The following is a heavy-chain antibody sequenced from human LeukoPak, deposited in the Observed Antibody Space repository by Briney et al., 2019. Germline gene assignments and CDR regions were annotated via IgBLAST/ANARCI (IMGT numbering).Heavy chain of an antibody. D-gene: IGHD3-22*01. CDR3: AKGIDSTGYYPFDY. CDR2: ISESGGET. CDR1: GFIFNNYA. V-gene: IGHV3-23*01. J-gene: IGHJ4*02. Sequence: SGGSLRLSCAASGFIFNNYAMSWVRQAPGKGLKWVSAISESGGETYHADSVKGRFTISRDTSKSTLYLQLNSLRAEDTAIYYCAKGIDSTGYYPFDYWGQGTLVTVSS.